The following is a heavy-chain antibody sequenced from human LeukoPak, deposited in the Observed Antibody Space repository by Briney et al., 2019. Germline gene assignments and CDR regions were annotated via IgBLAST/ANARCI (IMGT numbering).Heavy chain of an antibody. CDR2: ISAYNGNT. Sequence: ASVKVSCKASGYTFTSYGTSWVRQAPGQGLEWMGWISAYNGNTNYAQKLQGRVTMTTDTSTSTAYMELRSLRSDDTAVYYCARVGLGAAAGNWFDPWGQGTLVTVSS. CDR3: ARVGLGAAAGNWFDP. D-gene: IGHD6-13*01. V-gene: IGHV1-18*01. J-gene: IGHJ5*02. CDR1: GYTFTSYG.